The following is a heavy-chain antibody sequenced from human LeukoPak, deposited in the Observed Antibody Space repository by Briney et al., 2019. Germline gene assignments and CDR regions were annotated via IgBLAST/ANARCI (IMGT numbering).Heavy chain of an antibody. CDR1: GYTFTGCY. D-gene: IGHD2-15*01. CDR3: ARSNCSGGSCYDY. Sequence: ASVKVSCKASGYTFTGCYMHWVRQAPGQGLEWMGWINPNSGGTNYAQKFQGRVTMTRDTSISTAYMELSRLRSDDTAVYYCARSNCSGGSCYDYWGQGTLVTVSS. J-gene: IGHJ4*02. V-gene: IGHV1-2*02. CDR2: INPNSGGT.